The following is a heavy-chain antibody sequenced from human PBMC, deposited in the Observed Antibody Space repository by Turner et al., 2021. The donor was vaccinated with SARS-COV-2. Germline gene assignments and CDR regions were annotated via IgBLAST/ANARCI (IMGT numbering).Heavy chain of an antibody. J-gene: IGHJ5*02. D-gene: IGHD3-3*01. V-gene: IGHV3-7*03. CDR1: GCTFSSYW. CDR3: ARDRPQYYDFWSSYWWFDP. CDR2: INQDGSEK. Sequence: EVQLVESGGGLVQPGGSLRLSCAASGCTFSSYWVSWVRQAPGKGLEWVANINQDGSEKYYVDSVKGRFTISRDNAKNSLYLQMNSLRAEDTAVYYCARDRPQYYDFWSSYWWFDPWGQGTLVTVSS.